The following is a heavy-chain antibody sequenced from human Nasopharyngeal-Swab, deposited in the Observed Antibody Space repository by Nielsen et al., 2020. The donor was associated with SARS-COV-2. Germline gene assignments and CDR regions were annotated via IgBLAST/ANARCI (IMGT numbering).Heavy chain of an antibody. CDR2: IYYSGST. J-gene: IGHJ5*02. Sequence: SETLSLTCTVSGGSISSSSYYWGWIRQPPGKGLEWIGSIYYSGSTYYNPYLKSRVTISVDTSKNQFSLKLSSVTAADTAVYYCARPSRHFWSGQDPWFDPWGQGTLVTVSS. D-gene: IGHD3-3*02. CDR3: ARPSRHFWSGQDPWFDP. CDR1: GGSISSSSYY. V-gene: IGHV4-39*01.